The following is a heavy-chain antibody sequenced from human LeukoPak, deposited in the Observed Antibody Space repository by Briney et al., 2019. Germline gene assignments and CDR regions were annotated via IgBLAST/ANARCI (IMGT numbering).Heavy chain of an antibody. CDR2: IYYGGST. CDR3: ARGNSYAEDY. V-gene: IGHV4-59*01. D-gene: IGHD5-18*01. CDR1: GGSISSYY. J-gene: IGHJ4*02. Sequence: PSETLSLTCTVSGGSISSYYWSWIRQPPGKGLEWIGYIYYGGSTNYNPSLKSRVTISVDTSKNQFSLKLSSVTAADTAVYYCARGNSYAEDYWGQGTLVTVSS.